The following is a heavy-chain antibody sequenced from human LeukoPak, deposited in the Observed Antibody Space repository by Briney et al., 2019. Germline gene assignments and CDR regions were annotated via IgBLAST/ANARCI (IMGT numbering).Heavy chain of an antibody. CDR3: ARLAAPRDY. CDR1: GYSFSGYH. V-gene: IGHV1-2*02. CDR2: INPNIGGI. D-gene: IGHD6-6*01. Sequence: ASVKVSCKASGYSFSGYHIHWVRQAPGQGLEWMGYINPNIGGIDYAQKFQGRVTITRDTSISTAYMELSGLRSDDTAVYYCARLAAPRDYWGQGTLVTVSS. J-gene: IGHJ4*02.